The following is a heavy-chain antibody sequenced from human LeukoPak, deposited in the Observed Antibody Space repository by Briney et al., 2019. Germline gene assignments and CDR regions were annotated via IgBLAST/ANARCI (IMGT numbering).Heavy chain of an antibody. CDR2: IHYTGET. D-gene: IGHD3-16*01. Sequence: SETLSDTCTVSGGSLNNYYWSWIRQSPTKGLECIGYIHYTGETNYNPSFKSRVTISVHTSMNQLSLNLQSVTAADTAVYYCARVPPFGELFSTRRYDYYYVDVWGKGTTVTVSS. V-gene: IGHV4-59*01. CDR3: ARVPPFGELFSTRRYDYYYVDV. J-gene: IGHJ6*03. CDR1: GGSLNNYY.